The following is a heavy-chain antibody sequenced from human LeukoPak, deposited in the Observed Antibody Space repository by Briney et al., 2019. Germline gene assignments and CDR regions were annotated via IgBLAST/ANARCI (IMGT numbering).Heavy chain of an antibody. CDR3: TRFNKDPYGMDV. V-gene: IGHV3-73*01. Sequence: GGSLKLSCAASGFTFSGSAIHWVRQASGKGLEWVGRIRSKANNYATAYGASLEGRFTISRDDSKNTAYLQMSSLKTEDTALYYCTRFNKDPYGMDVCGQGTTVTVSS. CDR1: GFTFSGSA. J-gene: IGHJ6*02. CDR2: IRSKANNYAT.